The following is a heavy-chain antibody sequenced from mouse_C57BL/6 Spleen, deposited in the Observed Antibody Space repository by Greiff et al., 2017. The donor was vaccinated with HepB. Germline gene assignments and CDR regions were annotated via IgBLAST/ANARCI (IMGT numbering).Heavy chain of an antibody. Sequence: VQLKESGGGLVKPGGSLKLSCAASGFTFSSYAMSWVRQTPEKRLEWVATISDGGSYTYYPDNVKGRFTISRDNAKNNLYLQMSHLKSEDTAMYYCARDGDYDGRGAMDYWGQGTSVTVSS. J-gene: IGHJ4*01. D-gene: IGHD2-4*01. CDR3: ARDGDYDGRGAMDY. CDR2: ISDGGSYT. V-gene: IGHV5-4*01. CDR1: GFTFSSYA.